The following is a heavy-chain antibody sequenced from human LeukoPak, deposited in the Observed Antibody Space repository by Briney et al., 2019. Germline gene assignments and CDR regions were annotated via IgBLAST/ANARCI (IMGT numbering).Heavy chain of an antibody. D-gene: IGHD4-11*01. CDR1: GFTFSDVW. CDR2: INQDGRGI. CDR3: ARDSYRSLDY. J-gene: IGHJ4*02. Sequence: GGSLRLSCAASGFTFSDVWMSWVRQAPGKGLERVANINQDGRGIYYVDSVKGRFSISRDNTNNLLYLQMNSLRAEDTAMYFCARDSYRSLDYWGQGTLVTVSS. V-gene: IGHV3-7*01.